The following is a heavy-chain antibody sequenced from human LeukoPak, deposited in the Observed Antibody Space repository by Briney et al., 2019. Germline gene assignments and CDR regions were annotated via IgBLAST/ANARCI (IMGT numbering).Heavy chain of an antibody. D-gene: IGHD4-4*01. J-gene: IGHJ4*02. CDR1: GFTFSSYA. V-gene: IGHV3-30-3*01. CDR3: ARDYRQLSYFDY. Sequence: PGGSLRLSCAASGFTFSSYAMHWDRQAPGKGLEWVAVISYEGSNKYYADSVKGRFTISRDNSKNTLYLQMNSLRAENTAVYYCARDYRQLSYFDYWGQGTLVTVSS. CDR2: ISYEGSNK.